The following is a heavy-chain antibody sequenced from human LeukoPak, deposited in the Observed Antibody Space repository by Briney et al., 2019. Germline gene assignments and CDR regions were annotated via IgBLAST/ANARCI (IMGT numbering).Heavy chain of an antibody. CDR1: GGSFSGYY. D-gene: IGHD5-18*01. J-gene: IGHJ5*02. V-gene: IGHV4-34*01. Sequence: SETLSLTCAVYGGSFSGYYWSWIRQPPGKGLEWIGEINHSGSTNYNPSLKSRVTISVDTSKNQFSLKLSSVTAADTAVYYCARELGATAMVPSWFDPWGQGTLVTVSS. CDR2: INHSGST. CDR3: ARELGATAMVPSWFDP.